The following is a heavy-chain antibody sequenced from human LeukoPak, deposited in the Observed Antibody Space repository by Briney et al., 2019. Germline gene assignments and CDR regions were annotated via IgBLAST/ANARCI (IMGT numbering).Heavy chain of an antibody. V-gene: IGHV3-66*01. J-gene: IGHJ6*03. CDR3: AKGGSLGDYYYMDV. CDR1: GFTVSSNY. CDR2: IYSGGTT. Sequence: PGGSLRLSCAASGFTVSSNYMSWVRQAPGKGLEWVSVIYSGGTTYYADSVKGRFTISRDNSKNTLYLQMNSLRAEDTAVYYCAKGGSLGDYYYMDVWGKGTTVTVSS. D-gene: IGHD3-10*01.